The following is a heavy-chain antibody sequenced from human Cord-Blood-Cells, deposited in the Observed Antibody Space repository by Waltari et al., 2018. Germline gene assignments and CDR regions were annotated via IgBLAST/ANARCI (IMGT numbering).Heavy chain of an antibody. Sequence: QEQLGQSRPWVTTRGSPVKSSCKALGGHISSYVIRWVCDDPAQGLEWMGGIIPIFGTANYAQKFQGRVTIAADESTSTAYMELSSLRSEDTAVYYCARGSDIVVVPAAIDLYFDLWGRGTLVTVSS. CDR1: GGHISSYV. J-gene: IGHJ2*01. CDR3: ARGSDIVVVPAAIDLYFDL. D-gene: IGHD2-2*01. V-gene: IGHV1-69*01. CDR2: IIPIFGTA.